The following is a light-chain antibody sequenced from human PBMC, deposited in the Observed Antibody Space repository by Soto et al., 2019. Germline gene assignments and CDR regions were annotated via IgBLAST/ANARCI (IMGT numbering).Light chain of an antibody. CDR3: HQYTSPPWT. J-gene: IGKJ1*01. CDR2: DAS. Sequence: EIVLPQSPGTLSLSPGERATLSCRASQTVPGNYLAWLQHKPGQAPRLILYDASSRDTGIPDRFSGSGSGTDFTLTIARLEPEDFAVYYCHQYTSPPWTLGQGTKVE. CDR1: QTVPGNY. V-gene: IGKV3-20*01.